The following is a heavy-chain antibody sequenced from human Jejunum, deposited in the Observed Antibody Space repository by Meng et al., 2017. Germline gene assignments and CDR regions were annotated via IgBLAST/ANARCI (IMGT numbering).Heavy chain of an antibody. CDR3: TRGGGSAYYGLDV. D-gene: IGHD2-2*01. V-gene: IGHV1-18*01. CDR2: ISVYERKT. Sequence: ASVKVSCKASGYTFTSNAFSWVRQAPGQGLEWLGWISVYERKTNYAQKLQGRVTMTTDTSTSIAYMELRSLRSVDTAVYYCTRGGGSAYYGLDVWGQGTTVTVSS. J-gene: IGHJ6*02. CDR1: GYTFTSNA.